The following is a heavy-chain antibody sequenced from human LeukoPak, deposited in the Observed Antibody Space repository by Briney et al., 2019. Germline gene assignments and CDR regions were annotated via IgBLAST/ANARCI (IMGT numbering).Heavy chain of an antibody. D-gene: IGHD3-22*01. CDR2: ISDYNGNS. V-gene: IGHV1-18*01. CDR1: GYTFTSYG. J-gene: IGHJ5*02. Sequence: GASLKVSCKASGYTFTSYGISWVRQAPGQGLEWMGWISDYNGNSNYAQKLQGRVTMTTDTSTSTAYMELRSLRSDDTAVYYCARDQGYYYDSSGYYYVAYRWFDPWGQGTLVTVSS. CDR3: ARDQGYYYDSSGYYYVAYRWFDP.